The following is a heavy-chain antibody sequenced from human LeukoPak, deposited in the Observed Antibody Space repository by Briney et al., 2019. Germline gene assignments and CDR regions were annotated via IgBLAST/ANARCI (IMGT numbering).Heavy chain of an antibody. D-gene: IGHD6-6*01. J-gene: IGHJ4*02. CDR1: GFTVSSNY. Sequence: GGSLRLSCAASGFTVSSNYMSWVRQAPGKGLEWVSVIYSGGSTYYANSVKGRFTISRDNSKNTLYLQMNSLRAEDTAVYYCASGQLIGEYSSSYQAYWGQGTLVTVSS. V-gene: IGHV3-53*01. CDR2: IYSGGST. CDR3: ASGQLIGEYSSSYQAY.